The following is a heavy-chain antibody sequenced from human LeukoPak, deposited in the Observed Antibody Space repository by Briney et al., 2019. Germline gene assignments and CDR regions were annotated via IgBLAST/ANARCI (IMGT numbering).Heavy chain of an antibody. CDR1: GGSISSSSYY. J-gene: IGHJ4*02. Sequence: PSETLSLTCTVSGGSISSSSYYWGWIRQPPGKGLEWIGSIYYSGSTYYNPSLKSRVTISVGTSKNQFSLKLSSVTAADTAVYYCARGLRDGSSRPIPFDYWGQGTLVTVSS. CDR3: ARGLRDGSSRPIPFDY. CDR2: IYYSGST. D-gene: IGHD5-24*01. V-gene: IGHV4-39*07.